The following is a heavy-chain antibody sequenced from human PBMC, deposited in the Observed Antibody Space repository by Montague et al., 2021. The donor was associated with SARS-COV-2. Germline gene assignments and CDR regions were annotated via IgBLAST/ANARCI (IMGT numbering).Heavy chain of an antibody. D-gene: IGHD3-10*01. Sequence: SETLSLTCIVSGGSISSRTYYWGWIRQPPGKGLEWIGSIFYDGSTYYNPSLKSRVTTSVDTSKNQLSLNLSSVTAADTAVYYCARHGPNDYYHSRYFDLWGRGTLVTVSS. CDR2: IFYDGST. CDR1: GGSISSRTYY. J-gene: IGHJ2*01. CDR3: ARHGPNDYYHSRYFDL. V-gene: IGHV4-39*01.